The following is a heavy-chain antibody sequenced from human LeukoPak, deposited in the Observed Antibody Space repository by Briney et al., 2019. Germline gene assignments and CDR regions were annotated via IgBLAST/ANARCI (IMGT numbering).Heavy chain of an antibody. V-gene: IGHV1-69*13. Sequence: VKVSCKASGGTFSNYAISWVRQAPGQGLEWMGGIIPIFGTTNYAQKFQDRVTITADKSTSTAYMELSSLRSEDTAVYYCARVVGLTGYSSSWYSGYYYYMDVWGKGTTVTVSS. J-gene: IGHJ6*03. D-gene: IGHD6-13*01. CDR1: GGTFSNYA. CDR2: IIPIFGTT. CDR3: ARVVGLTGYSSSWYSGYYYYMDV.